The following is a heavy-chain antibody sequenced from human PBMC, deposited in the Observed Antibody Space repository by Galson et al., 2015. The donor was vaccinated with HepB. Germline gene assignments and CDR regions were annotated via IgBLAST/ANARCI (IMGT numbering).Heavy chain of an antibody. CDR2: ITGSGINT. CDR3: APPPGIAAPLHY. J-gene: IGHJ4*02. Sequence: SLRLSCATSGVTFSNYAMSWVRQAPGKGLEWISGITGSGINTYFADSVKGRFTISRDNSKNTLYLQMKSLRAEDTAVYYCAPPPGIAAPLHYWGQGTLVTVSS. V-gene: IGHV3-23*01. D-gene: IGHD6-13*01. CDR1: GVTFSNYA.